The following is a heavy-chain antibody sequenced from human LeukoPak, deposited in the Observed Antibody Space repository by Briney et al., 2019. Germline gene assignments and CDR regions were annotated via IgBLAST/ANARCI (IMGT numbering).Heavy chain of an antibody. V-gene: IGHV3-30-3*01. CDR1: GFTFSSYA. CDR2: ISYDESNK. CDR3: ARVEGP. J-gene: IGHJ4*02. Sequence: GSLRLSCAASGFTFSSYAMHWVRQAPGKGLEWVAVISYDESNKYYAGSVKGRFTISRDNSKNTLYLQMNSLRAEDTAVYYCARVEGPWGQGTLVTVSS.